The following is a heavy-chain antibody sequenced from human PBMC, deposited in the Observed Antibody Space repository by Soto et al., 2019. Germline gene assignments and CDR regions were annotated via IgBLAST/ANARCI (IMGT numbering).Heavy chain of an antibody. J-gene: IGHJ6*02. CDR2: IDPIFRTP. Sequence: QVQLVQSGAEVKEPGSSVKVSCTASGGTFNNYAISWVRQAPGQGLEWLGGIDPIFRTPNYAQTFQGRVTIIADKSTSTVYMELSSLRSDDTAVYYCARHLWGGHVVVLSYFYNAMDVWGQGTTVTVYS. D-gene: IGHD2-21*01. CDR3: ARHLWGGHVVVLSYFYNAMDV. V-gene: IGHV1-69*06. CDR1: GGTFNNYA.